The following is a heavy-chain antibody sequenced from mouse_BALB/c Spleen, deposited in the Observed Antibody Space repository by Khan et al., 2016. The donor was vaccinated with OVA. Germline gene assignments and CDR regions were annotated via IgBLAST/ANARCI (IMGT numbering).Heavy chain of an antibody. V-gene: IGHV5-6*01. CDR1: GFTFSTYG. J-gene: IGHJ3*01. CDR2: VSTGGGYT. CDR3: TRLAYYDDSERFAY. D-gene: IGHD1-1*01. Sequence: EVELVESGGDLVKPGGSLKLSCAASGFTFSTYGMSWVRQTPDKRLEWVATVSTGGGYTYYPDSVKGRFTISRDNSKNTLYLQMNGLKSEDTAMFYCTRLAYYDDSERFAYWGQGTMVTVSA.